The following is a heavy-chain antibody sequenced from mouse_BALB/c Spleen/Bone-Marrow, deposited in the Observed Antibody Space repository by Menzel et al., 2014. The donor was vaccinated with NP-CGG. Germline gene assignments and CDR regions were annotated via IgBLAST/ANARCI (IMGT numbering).Heavy chain of an antibody. V-gene: IGHV5-17*02. Sequence: EVMLVESGGGLVQPGGSRKLSCAASGFTFSSFGMHWVRQAPEKGLEWVAYTSGGSSTIYYADTVKGRFTISRDNPKNTLFLQMTSLRSEDAAMYYCARGVYGYVKYAMDYWGQGTSVTVSS. J-gene: IGHJ4*01. CDR3: ARGVYGYVKYAMDY. D-gene: IGHD1-2*01. CDR1: GFTFSSFG. CDR2: TSGGSSTI.